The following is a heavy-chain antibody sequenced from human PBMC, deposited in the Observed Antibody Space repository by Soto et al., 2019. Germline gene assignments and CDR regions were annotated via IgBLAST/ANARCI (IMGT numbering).Heavy chain of an antibody. CDR1: GFTFTTYA. D-gene: IGHD2-15*01. J-gene: IGHJ4*02. Sequence: GGSLRLSCSASGFTFTTYAIHWVRQAPGKGLEWVAVISNDGRSKYYADSVKGRFTISRDNSRNTLYLQMNSLRSDDTAVYYCARDQCFGGGRSCYYFDFWGQGTLVTVSS. CDR3: ARDQCFGGGRSCYYFDF. V-gene: IGHV3-30*04. CDR2: ISNDGRSK.